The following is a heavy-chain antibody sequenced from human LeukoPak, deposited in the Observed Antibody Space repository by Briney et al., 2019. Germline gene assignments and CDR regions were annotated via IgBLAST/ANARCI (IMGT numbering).Heavy chain of an antibody. J-gene: IGHJ4*02. CDR1: GGSISSYY. CDR3: ARAQGGSYQNSDY. V-gene: IGHV4-59*01. Sequence: SETLSLTCTVSGGSISSYYWSWIRQPPGKGLEWIGYIYYSGSTSYNPSLKSRVTISVDTSKNQFSLKLSSVTAADTAVYYCARAQGGSYQNSDYWGQGTLVTVSS. D-gene: IGHD1-26*01. CDR2: IYYSGST.